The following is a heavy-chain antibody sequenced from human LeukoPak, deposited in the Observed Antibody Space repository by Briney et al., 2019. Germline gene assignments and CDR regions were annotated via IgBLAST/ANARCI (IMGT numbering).Heavy chain of an antibody. Sequence: GGSLRLSCAASGFTFSTYWMHWVRLPPGKGLVWVSGLNSDGSITGYVDSVKGRFTISRDNAKNTLYLKMNTLRAEDTAVYYCARGGYGAYMGWGQGNLVTVSS. D-gene: IGHD4-17*01. CDR1: GFTFSTYW. CDR2: LNSDGSIT. V-gene: IGHV3-74*01. J-gene: IGHJ4*02. CDR3: ARGGYGAYMG.